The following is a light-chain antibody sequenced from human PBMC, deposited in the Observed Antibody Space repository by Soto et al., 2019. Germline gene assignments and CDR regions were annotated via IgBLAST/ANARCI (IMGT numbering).Light chain of an antibody. J-gene: IGKJ2*01. CDR1: QGISRY. CDR3: QQLNSYPRYT. V-gene: IGKV1-9*01. Sequence: DIQLTQSPSFLSASVGDRVTITCRASQGISRYLAWYQQKPGKAPKLLIYAASTLQSGVPSRFSGSGSGTEFTLTISSLQPEDFATYYCQQLNSYPRYTFGQGTKLESK. CDR2: AAS.